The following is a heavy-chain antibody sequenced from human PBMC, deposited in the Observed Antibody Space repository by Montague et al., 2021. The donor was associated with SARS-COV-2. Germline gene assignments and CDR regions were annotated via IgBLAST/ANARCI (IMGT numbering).Heavy chain of an antibody. V-gene: IGHV4-59*01. CDR2: IYYSGST. Sequence: SETLSLTCTVSGGSISSYYWSWIRQPPGKGLEWIGDIYYSGSTXXXPSXXXRVTISVDTSKNQFSLKLSSVTAADTAVYYRARVPPVGDDSSGYYSGGFDYWGQGTLVTVSS. J-gene: IGHJ4*02. CDR3: ARVPPVGDDSSGYYSGGFDY. D-gene: IGHD3-22*01. CDR1: GGSISSYY.